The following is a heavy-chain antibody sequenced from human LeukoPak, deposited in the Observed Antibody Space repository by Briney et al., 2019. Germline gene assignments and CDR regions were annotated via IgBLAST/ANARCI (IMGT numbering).Heavy chain of an antibody. CDR3: AKDSRPLLWFGELLGDYFDY. J-gene: IGHJ4*02. D-gene: IGHD3-10*01. V-gene: IGHV3-23*01. Sequence: GGSLRLSCAASGFTFSSYSMNWVRQAPGKGLEWVSAISGSGGSTYYADSVKGRFTISRDNSKNTLYLQMNSLRAEDTAVYYCAKDSRPLLWFGELLGDYFDYWGQGTLVTVSS. CDR2: ISGSGGST. CDR1: GFTFSSYS.